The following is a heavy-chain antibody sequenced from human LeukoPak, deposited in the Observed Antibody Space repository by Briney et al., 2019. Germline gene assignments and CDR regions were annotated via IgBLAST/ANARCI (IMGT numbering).Heavy chain of an antibody. Sequence: GGSLRLPCAASGLTFSSYEMNWVRQAPGKGLEWVSYISSSGSTIYYADSVKGRFTISRDNAKNSLYLQMNSLRAEDTAVYYCAELGITMIGGVWGKGTTVTISS. J-gene: IGHJ6*04. CDR1: GLTFSSYE. D-gene: IGHD3-10*02. CDR3: AELGITMIGGV. V-gene: IGHV3-48*03. CDR2: ISSSGSTI.